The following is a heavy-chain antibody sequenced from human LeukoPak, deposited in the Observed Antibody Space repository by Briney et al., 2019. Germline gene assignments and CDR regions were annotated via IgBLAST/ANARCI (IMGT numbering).Heavy chain of an antibody. J-gene: IGHJ5*02. CDR3: ARGRDYYDSSGYFDP. V-gene: IGHV1-46*01. CDR2: INPSGGST. CDR1: GYTFTGDY. D-gene: IGHD3-22*01. Sequence: ASVKVSCKASGYTFTGDYMHWVRQAPGQGLEWMGIINPSGGSTSYAQKFQGRVTMTRDTSTSTVYMELSSLRSEDTAVYYCARGRDYYDSSGYFDPWGQGTLVTVSS.